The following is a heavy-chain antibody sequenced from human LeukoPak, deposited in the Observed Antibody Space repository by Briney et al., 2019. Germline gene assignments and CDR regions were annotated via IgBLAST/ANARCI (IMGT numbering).Heavy chain of an antibody. J-gene: IGHJ4*02. V-gene: IGHV3-21*04. Sequence: GGSLRLSCAASGFTFSSYIMNWVRQAPGKGLEWVSSISSSSSYIHYADSVKGRFTISRDNAQNSLYLQMNSLRVEDTAVYYCAKDYVSGDGYWDFDYWGQGTLVTVSS. CDR3: AKDYVSGDGYWDFDY. CDR2: ISSSSSYI. CDR1: GFTFSSYI. D-gene: IGHD5-24*01.